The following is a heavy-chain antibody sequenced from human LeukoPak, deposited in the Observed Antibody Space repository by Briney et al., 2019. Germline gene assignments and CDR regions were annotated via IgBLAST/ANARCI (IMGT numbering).Heavy chain of an antibody. D-gene: IGHD3-22*01. CDR2: IKQDGSEK. Sequence: GGSLRLSRAASGFTFSSYWMSWVRQAPGKGLEWVANIKQDGSEKYYVDSVKGRFTISRDNAKNSLYLQMNSLRAEDTAVYYCARDALEYYYDSSWFDPWGQGTLVTVSS. V-gene: IGHV3-7*01. CDR1: GFTFSSYW. J-gene: IGHJ5*02. CDR3: ARDALEYYYDSSWFDP.